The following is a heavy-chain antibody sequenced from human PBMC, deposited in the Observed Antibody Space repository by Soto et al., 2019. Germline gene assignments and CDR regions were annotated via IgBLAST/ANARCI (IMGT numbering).Heavy chain of an antibody. CDR3: ARSRERITIVGVVTYDAFDI. CDR1: GFTFSSYS. D-gene: IGHD3-3*01. J-gene: IGHJ3*02. CDR2: ISSSSYI. V-gene: IGHV3-21*01. Sequence: VSLRLSCAASGFTFSSYSINWVRQAPRKGLEWVSSISSSSYIYYADSVKGRFTISRDNAKNSLYLQMNSLRAEDTAVYYCARSRERITIVGVVTYDAFDIWGQGTMVTVSS.